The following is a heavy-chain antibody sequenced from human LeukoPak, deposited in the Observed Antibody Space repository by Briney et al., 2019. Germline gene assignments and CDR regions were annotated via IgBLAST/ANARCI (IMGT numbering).Heavy chain of an antibody. D-gene: IGHD7-27*01. CDR2: INHSGST. CDR1: GGSFSGYY. J-gene: IGHJ4*02. CDR3: ARRGNWGSPFDY. V-gene: IGHV4-34*01. Sequence: SETLSLTCAVYGGSFSGYYWSWIRQPPGKGLEWIGEINHSGSTNYNPSLKSRVTISVDTSKNQFSLKLSSVTAADTAVYYCARRGNWGSPFDYWGQGTLVTVSS.